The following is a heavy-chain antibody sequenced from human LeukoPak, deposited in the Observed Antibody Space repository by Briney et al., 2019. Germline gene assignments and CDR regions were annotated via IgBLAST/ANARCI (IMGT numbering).Heavy chain of an antibody. D-gene: IGHD3-10*01. CDR3: ARGTSMVRGVIPFDY. CDR2: IYSDGST. CDR1: GFTFSSYT. Sequence: PGGSLRLSCAASGFTFSSYTMNWVRQAPGKGLEWVSLIYSDGSTCYGDFVKGRFTISRDSSKNTVDLQTSSLRAEDTAVYYCARGTSMVRGVIPFDYWGQGTLVTVSS. V-gene: IGHV3-66*01. J-gene: IGHJ4*02.